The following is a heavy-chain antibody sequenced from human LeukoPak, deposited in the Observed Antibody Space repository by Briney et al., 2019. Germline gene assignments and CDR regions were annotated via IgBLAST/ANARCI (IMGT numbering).Heavy chain of an antibody. D-gene: IGHD5-12*01. Sequence: PGGSLRLSCAASGFTFSDYYMSWIRQAPGKGLEWVSYISSSGSTIYYADSVKGRFTISRDNAKNSLYLQMNSLRAEDTAVYYCARDLATTPYYYYYGMDVWGQGTTVTVSS. V-gene: IGHV3-11*01. CDR1: GFTFSDYY. CDR2: ISSSGSTI. J-gene: IGHJ6*02. CDR3: ARDLATTPYYYYYGMDV.